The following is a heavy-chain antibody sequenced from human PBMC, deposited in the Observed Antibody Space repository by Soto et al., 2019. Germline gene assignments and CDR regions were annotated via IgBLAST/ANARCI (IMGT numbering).Heavy chain of an antibody. J-gene: IGHJ4*02. CDR3: AREGGRGYCSGGSCSPEGLGYFDY. CDR1: GYTFPSYY. CDR2: INASGGST. D-gene: IGHD2-15*01. V-gene: IGHV1-46*01. Sequence: QVQLVQSGAEVKKPGASVKVSCKASGYTFPSYYMHWVRQAPGQGLEWMGIINASGGSTSYAQKFQGRVNMTRYTSTSTVYMELSSLRSEDTAVYYCAREGGRGYCSGGSCSPEGLGYFDYWGQGTLVTVSS.